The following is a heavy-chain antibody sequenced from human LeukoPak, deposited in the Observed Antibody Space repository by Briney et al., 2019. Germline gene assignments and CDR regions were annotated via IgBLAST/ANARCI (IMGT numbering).Heavy chain of an antibody. V-gene: IGHV4-4*09. D-gene: IGHD2-21*01. Sequence: SETLSLTCTVSGVSMSAYQWSWVRQSPEKGLEWIGCINTKGETSYNPSLKSRVTTSVDTSKSQFSLRLTSVAAADTAVYYCATSNDAKIAPFDHWGQGAPVTVSS. J-gene: IGHJ4*02. CDR3: ATSNDAKIAPFDH. CDR2: INTKGET. CDR1: GVSMSAYQ.